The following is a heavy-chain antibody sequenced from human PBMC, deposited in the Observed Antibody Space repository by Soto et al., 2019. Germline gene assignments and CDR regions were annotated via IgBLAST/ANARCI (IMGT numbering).Heavy chain of an antibody. Sequence: GDSLKISFKGSGYSFTSYWISWVRQMPGKGLEWMGRIDPSDSYTNYSPSFQGHVTISADKSISTAYLQWSSLKASDTAMYYCARHPITMVRGVISPDYWGQGTLVTVSS. CDR1: GYSFTSYW. CDR3: ARHPITMVRGVISPDY. D-gene: IGHD3-10*01. CDR2: IDPSDSYT. J-gene: IGHJ4*02. V-gene: IGHV5-10-1*01.